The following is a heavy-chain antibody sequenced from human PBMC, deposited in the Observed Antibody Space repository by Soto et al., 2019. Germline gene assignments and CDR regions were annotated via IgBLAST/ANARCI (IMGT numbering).Heavy chain of an antibody. V-gene: IGHV4-31*03. CDR1: GGSISSGGYY. CDR2: IYYSGST. CDR3: ARGDYDFSEHWFDP. Sequence: SETLSLTCTVSGGSISSGGYYWSWIRQHPGKGLEWIGYIYYSGSTYYNPSLKSRVTISVDTSKNQFSLKLSSVTAADTAVYYCARGDYDFSEHWFDPWGQGTLVTVSS. D-gene: IGHD3-3*01. J-gene: IGHJ5*02.